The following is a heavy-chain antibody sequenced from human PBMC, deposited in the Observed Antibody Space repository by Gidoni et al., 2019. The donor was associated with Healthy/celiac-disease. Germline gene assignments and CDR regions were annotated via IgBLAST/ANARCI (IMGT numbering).Heavy chain of an antibody. CDR2: IIPIFGTA. CDR1: GGTFTSYA. CDR3: ARSFTSWYYYDSSGYYDAFDI. Sequence: QVQLVQSGSEVNNPGSSVRVSCKASGGTFTSYAVSWVRQARVQGLEWMGGIIPIFGTANYAQKFQSRVTITADESTSTAYMELSSLRSEDTALYYCARSFTSWYYYDSSGYYDAFDIWGQGTMVTVSS. V-gene: IGHV1-69*01. J-gene: IGHJ3*02. D-gene: IGHD3-22*01.